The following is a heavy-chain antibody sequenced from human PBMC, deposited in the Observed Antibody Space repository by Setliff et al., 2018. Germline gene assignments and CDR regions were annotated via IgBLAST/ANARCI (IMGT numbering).Heavy chain of an antibody. V-gene: IGHV3-7*03. CDR3: ATYKRSSSFEY. CDR2: INQDGSGK. Sequence: HPGGSLRLSCAASGFIFSSYWMNWVRQAPGKGLEWVATINQDGSGKYYVDSVKGRFTISRDNAKNSLYLQMNSPRAEDTAVYYCATYKRSSSFEYWGQGSLVTVSS. J-gene: IGHJ4*02. D-gene: IGHD6-6*01. CDR1: GFIFSSYW.